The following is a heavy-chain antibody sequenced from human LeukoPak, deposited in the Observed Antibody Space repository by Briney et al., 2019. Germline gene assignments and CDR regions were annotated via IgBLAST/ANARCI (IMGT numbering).Heavy chain of an antibody. J-gene: IGHJ4*02. D-gene: IGHD6-25*01. V-gene: IGHV3-7*01. CDR3: ARDRRSSAGSDF. CDR1: GFTFTDYW. CDR2: INRAGTGK. Sequence: PGGSLRLSCSASGFTFTDYWMSWVRQAPGGELQWVANINRAGTGKYYLDSLKGRFSISRDNTRNSLFLRMHSLRADDTAVYYCARDRRSSAGSDFWGQGTRVTVSS.